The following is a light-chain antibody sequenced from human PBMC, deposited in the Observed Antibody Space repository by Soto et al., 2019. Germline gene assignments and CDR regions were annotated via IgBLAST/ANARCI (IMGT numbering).Light chain of an antibody. CDR3: QYYGNSRIT. CDR1: QSVSSSY. CDR2: GAS. J-gene: IGKJ5*01. V-gene: IGKV3-20*01. Sequence: EIVLTQSQGTLSLSPWERATLSSSASQSVSSSYLAWYQQKPGQAPRLLIYGASTRATGIPARFSGSGSETDFTLTINRLEPEDFAVYYCQYYGNSRITFGQGTRLEIK.